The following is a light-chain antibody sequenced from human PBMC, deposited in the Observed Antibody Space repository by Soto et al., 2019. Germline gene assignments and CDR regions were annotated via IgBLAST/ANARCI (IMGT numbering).Light chain of an antibody. Sequence: QSALTQPPSASGSPGQSVTISCTGTSSDVGGYNFVSWYRQHPGKAPKLMIYEVTKRPSGVPDRFSGSKSGKTASLTVSGLQAEDEADYYCSSYAGSNSRYVFGTGTKLTVL. CDR1: SSDVGGYNF. V-gene: IGLV2-8*01. CDR2: EVT. CDR3: SSYAGSNSRYV. J-gene: IGLJ1*01.